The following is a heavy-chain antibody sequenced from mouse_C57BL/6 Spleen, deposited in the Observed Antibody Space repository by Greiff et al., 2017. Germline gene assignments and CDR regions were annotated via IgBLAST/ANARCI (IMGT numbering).Heavy chain of an antibody. CDR1: GYAFSSSW. CDR2: IYPGDGDT. J-gene: IGHJ2*01. Sequence: QVQLQQSGPELVKPGASVKISCKASGYAFSSSWMNWVKQRPGKGLEWIGRIYPGDGDTNYNGKFKGKATLTADKSSSTAYMQLRSLTSEDSAVYFSARGESYGSSLDYWGQGTTLTVSS. D-gene: IGHD1-1*01. V-gene: IGHV1-82*01. CDR3: ARGESYGSSLDY.